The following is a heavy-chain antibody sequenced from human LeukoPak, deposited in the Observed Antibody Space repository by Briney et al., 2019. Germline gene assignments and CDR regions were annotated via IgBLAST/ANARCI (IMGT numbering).Heavy chain of an antibody. D-gene: IGHD3-9*01. CDR1: GGSFSGYY. J-gene: IGHJ4*02. V-gene: IGHV4-34*01. Sequence: PSETLSLTCAVYGGSFSGYYWSWIRQPPGKGLEWIGNIYYSGSTYYNPSLKSRVTISVDTSKNQFSLKLSSVTAADTAMYYCARVYYDILTGYYSPYYFDYWGQGTLVTVSS. CDR2: IYYSGST. CDR3: ARVYYDILTGYYSPYYFDY.